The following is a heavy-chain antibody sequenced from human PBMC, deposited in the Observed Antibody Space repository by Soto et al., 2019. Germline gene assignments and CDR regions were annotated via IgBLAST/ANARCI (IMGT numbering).Heavy chain of an antibody. V-gene: IGHV4-59*01. CDR1: GGSISSYY. J-gene: IGHJ4*02. D-gene: IGHD6-19*01. CDR2: IYYSGST. CDR3: ARGGSIAVAGPFDY. Sequence: SETLSLTCTVSGGSISSYYWSWIRQPPGKGLEWIGYIYYSGSTNYNPSLKSRVTISVDTSKNQFSLKLSSVTAADTAVYYCARGGSIAVAGPFDYWGQGTLVPVSS.